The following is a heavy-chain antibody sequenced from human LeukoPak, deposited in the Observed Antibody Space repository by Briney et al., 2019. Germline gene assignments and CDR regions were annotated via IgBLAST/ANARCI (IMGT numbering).Heavy chain of an antibody. CDR2: IYYSGST. Sequence: SETLSLTCTVSGGSGSSGSYYWSWIRQPPGKGLEWIGYIYYSGSTNYNPSLKSRVTISVDTSKNQFSLKLSSVTAADTAVYYCARESIAAPFDYWGQGTLVTVSS. V-gene: IGHV4-61*01. D-gene: IGHD6-6*01. J-gene: IGHJ4*02. CDR3: ARESIAAPFDY. CDR1: GGSGSSGSYY.